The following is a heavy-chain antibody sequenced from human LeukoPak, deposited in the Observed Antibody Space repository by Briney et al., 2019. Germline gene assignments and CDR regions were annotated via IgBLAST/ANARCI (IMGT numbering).Heavy chain of an antibody. CDR2: IFYTGRA. CDR3: ARGVAVAGFNR. D-gene: IGHD6-19*01. V-gene: IGHV4-39*07. CDR1: GGSLSSSTYY. J-gene: IGHJ4*02. Sequence: SETLSLTCSVSGGSLSSSTYYWAWIRQPPGQGLEWIGNIFYTGRASYTPSLTSRLTMSVDTSKNEFSLKLNSVTAADTAVYFCARGVAVAGFNRWGQGTLVTVSS.